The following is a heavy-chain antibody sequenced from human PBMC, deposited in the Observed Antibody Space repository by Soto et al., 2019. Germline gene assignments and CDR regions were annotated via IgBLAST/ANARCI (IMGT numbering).Heavy chain of an antibody. V-gene: IGHV4-30-4*01. CDR2: IYYSGAT. D-gene: IGHD4-17*01. Sequence: SETLPLTCTVSGGSISSGDYYLSWIRQPPGKGLEWIGYIYYSGATYYNPSLKSRVTISVDTSKNQFSLKLSSVTAADTAVYYCAVSPYYGANSYFDYWGLGTLVTVSS. J-gene: IGHJ4*02. CDR3: AVSPYYGANSYFDY. CDR1: GGSISSGDYY.